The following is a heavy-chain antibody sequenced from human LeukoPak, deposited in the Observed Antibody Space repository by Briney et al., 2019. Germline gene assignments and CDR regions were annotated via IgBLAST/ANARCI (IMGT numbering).Heavy chain of an antibody. J-gene: IGHJ4*02. CDR1: GFTFSSYA. CDR3: ANNYGSRSYYTSDY. CDR2: ISGSGGST. D-gene: IGHD3-10*01. V-gene: IGHV3-23*01. Sequence: GGSLRLSCAASGFTFSSYAMSWVRQAPGKGLEWVSAISGSGGSTYYADSVKGRFTISRDNSKNTLYLQMNSLRAGDTAVYYCANNYGSRSYYTSDYWGQGTLVTVSS.